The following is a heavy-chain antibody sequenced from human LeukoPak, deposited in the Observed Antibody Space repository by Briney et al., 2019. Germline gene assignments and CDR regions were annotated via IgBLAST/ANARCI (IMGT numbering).Heavy chain of an antibody. CDR2: ISAYYGNT. CDR3: ARALLGATTRYFDY. V-gene: IGHV1-18*01. CDR1: GYTFTSYG. Sequence: ASVKVSCKASGYTFTSYGISWVRQAPGQGLEWMGWISAYYGNTNYAQKLQGRVTMTTDTSTSTAYMELRSLRSDDTAVYYCARALLGATTRYFDYWGQGTLVTVSS. D-gene: IGHD1-26*01. J-gene: IGHJ4*02.